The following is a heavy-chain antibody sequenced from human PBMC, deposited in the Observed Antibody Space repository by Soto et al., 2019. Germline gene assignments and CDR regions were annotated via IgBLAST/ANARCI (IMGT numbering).Heavy chain of an antibody. CDR1: GGSISIGDYY. V-gene: IGHV4-30-4*01. CDR2: IYYSGST. J-gene: IGHJ4*02. Sequence: PSETLSLTGTVSGGSISIGDYYWSWIRQPPGKGLEWIGYIYYSGSTYYNPSLKSRVTISVDTSKNQFSLKLSSVTAADTAVYYCARARWYYDSSGLLHPHYFDYWGQGTLVTVSS. D-gene: IGHD3-22*01. CDR3: ARARWYYDSSGLLHPHYFDY.